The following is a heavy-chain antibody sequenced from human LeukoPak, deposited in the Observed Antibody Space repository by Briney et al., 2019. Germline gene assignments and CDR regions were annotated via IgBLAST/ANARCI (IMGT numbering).Heavy chain of an antibody. D-gene: IGHD1-26*01. CDR3: ARGLVRRYFDY. CDR1: GGSFSGYY. J-gene: IGHJ4*02. CDR2: INHNGST. V-gene: IGHV4-34*01. Sequence: SETLSLTCAVYGGSFSGYYWSWIRQPPGKGLEWIGEINHNGSTNYNPSLTSRVTISVDTSKNQFSLKLSSVSAADTAVYYCARGLVRRYFDYWGQGTLVTVSS.